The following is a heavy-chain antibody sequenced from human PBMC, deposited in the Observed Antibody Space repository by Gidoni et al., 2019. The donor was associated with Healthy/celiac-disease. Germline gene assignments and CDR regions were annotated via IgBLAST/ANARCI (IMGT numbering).Heavy chain of an antibody. D-gene: IGHD1-26*01. CDR2: ISYDGSNK. J-gene: IGHJ1*01. CDR1: GFTFRSSG. CDR3: ARDRGIVGATMGYFQH. Sequence: QVQLVESGGCVVQPWRSLRLSCSASGFTFRSSGMHWVRQAPGKGLGWVAVISYDGSNKYYADSVKGRFTISRDNSKNTLYLQMNSLRAEDTAVYYCARDRGIVGATMGYFQHWGQGTLVTVSS. V-gene: IGHV3-30*03.